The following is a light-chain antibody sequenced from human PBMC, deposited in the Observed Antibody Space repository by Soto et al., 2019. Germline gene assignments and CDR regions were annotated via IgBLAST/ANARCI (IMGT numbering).Light chain of an antibody. Sequence: QSVLTQPASVSGSSGQSITSSCTGARSDFGGYNYVSWYQQHPGKAPKLMIYDVSNRPSGVSNRFSGSRSGNTASLTISGLQAEDEADYYCSSYTSSSTPYVFGTGTKVTVL. CDR3: SSYTSSSTPYV. CDR1: RSDFGGYNY. J-gene: IGLJ1*01. CDR2: DVS. V-gene: IGLV2-14*01.